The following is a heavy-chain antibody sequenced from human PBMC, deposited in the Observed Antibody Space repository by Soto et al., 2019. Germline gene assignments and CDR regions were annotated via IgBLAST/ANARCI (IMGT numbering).Heavy chain of an antibody. V-gene: IGHV3-21*01. J-gene: IGHJ5*02. CDR2: ISRAGSPI. D-gene: IGHD4-17*01. CDR1: GFAFSDFG. Sequence: DVQLVESGGGLVQPGESLRLSCAASGFAFSDFGMNWVRQAPGKGLEWVSSISRAGSPIYYADSLRGRFTISRDDSKNSVYLQVSRLIPEDTGIYYCARDRHDYGDFNWFDPWGQGTLVTVSS. CDR3: ARDRHDYGDFNWFDP.